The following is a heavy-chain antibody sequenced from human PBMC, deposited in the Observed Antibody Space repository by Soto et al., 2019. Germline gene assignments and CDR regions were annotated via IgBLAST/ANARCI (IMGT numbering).Heavy chain of an antibody. CDR2: ISGSGGST. CDR3: AKRPLATVFGVAGNRFDP. J-gene: IGHJ5*02. D-gene: IGHD3-3*01. Sequence: GGSLRLSCAASGFTFSTYAMTWVRQAPGKGLEWVSGISGSGGSTYYADSVRGRFTISRDNSKNTLYLQMNSLRAEDTAVYYCAKRPLATVFGVAGNRFDPWGQGTLVTVSS. CDR1: GFTFSTYA. V-gene: IGHV3-23*01.